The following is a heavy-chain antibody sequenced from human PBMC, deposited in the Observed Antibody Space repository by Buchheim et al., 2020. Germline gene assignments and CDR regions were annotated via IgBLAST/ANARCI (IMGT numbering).Heavy chain of an antibody. CDR2: IWYDGSNK. Sequence: QVQLVESGGGVVQPGRSLRLSCAASGFIFSSYGMHWVRQAPGKGLEWVAVIWYDGSNKDYGDSVKGRFTISRDNSKNSLYLQMNSLRVEDTAVYYCARTFRKVQTIGYCTGSTCNDALDIWGQGT. V-gene: IGHV3-33*01. D-gene: IGHD2-8*02. CDR1: GFIFSSYG. CDR3: ARTFRKVQTIGYCTGSTCNDALDI. J-gene: IGHJ3*02.